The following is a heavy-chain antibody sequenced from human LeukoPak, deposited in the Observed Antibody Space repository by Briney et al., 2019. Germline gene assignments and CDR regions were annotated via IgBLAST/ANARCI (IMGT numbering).Heavy chain of an antibody. CDR2: IIPIFGIA. J-gene: IGHJ2*01. D-gene: IGHD5-18*01. CDR3: ARDVDTAMVKSYWYFDL. V-gene: IGHV1-69*04. Sequence: ASVKVSCKASEGTFSSYAISWVRQAPGQGLEWMGRIIPIFGIANYAQKFQGRVTITADKSTSTAYMELSSLRSEDTAVYYCARDVDTAMVKSYWYFDLWGRGTLVTVSS. CDR1: EGTFSSYA.